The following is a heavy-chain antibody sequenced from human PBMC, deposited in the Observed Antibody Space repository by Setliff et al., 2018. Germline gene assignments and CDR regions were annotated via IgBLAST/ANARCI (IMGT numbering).Heavy chain of an antibody. J-gene: IGHJ4*02. D-gene: IGHD3-10*01. CDR2: INSRSSTM. V-gene: IGHV3-48*04. Sequence: GGSLRLSCAASGFTFSSYNMDWVRQAPGKGLEWVSYINSRSSTMFYADSVKGRFTISRDNAKNSLYLQMNSLRAEDTAVYYCARSPLWFGELFFDYWGQGTLVTVSS. CDR1: GFTFSSYN. CDR3: ARSPLWFGELFFDY.